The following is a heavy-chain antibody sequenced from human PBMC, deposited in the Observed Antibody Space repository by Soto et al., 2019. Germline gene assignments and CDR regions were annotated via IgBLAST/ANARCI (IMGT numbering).Heavy chain of an antibody. CDR2: VISKTYGETT. J-gene: IGHJ4*02. CDR3: AAGTGTSDFDY. V-gene: IGHV3-15*01. CDR1: GFTFNNAW. Sequence: PGGSLRLSCAASGFTFNNAWMNWVRQAPGKGLEWVGRVISKTYGETTDYAAPVRGRFTISRDDSKNTVYLEMNSLKTEDTAVYYCAAGTGTSDFDYWGLGTLVTVSS. D-gene: IGHD1-1*01.